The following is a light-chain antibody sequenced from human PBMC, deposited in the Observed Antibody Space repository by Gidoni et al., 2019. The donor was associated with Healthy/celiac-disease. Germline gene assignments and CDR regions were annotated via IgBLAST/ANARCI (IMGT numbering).Light chain of an antibody. CDR1: QSVSSY. CDR2: ESS. V-gene: IGKV3-11*01. Sequence: EIVLTQSPATLSLSPGERATLPCRASQSVSSYLAWYQQKPGQAPRLLIYESSNRATGIPARFSGSGSGTDFTLTISSLEPEDFAVYYCQQRSNWPLTFGPGTKVDIK. J-gene: IGKJ3*01. CDR3: QQRSNWPLT.